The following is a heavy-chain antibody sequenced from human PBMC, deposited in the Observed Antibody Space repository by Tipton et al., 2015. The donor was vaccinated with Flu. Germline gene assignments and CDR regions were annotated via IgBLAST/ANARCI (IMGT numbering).Heavy chain of an antibody. J-gene: IGHJ5*02. D-gene: IGHD3/OR15-3a*01. CDR3: ARDDFWADNTYNWFDL. Sequence: QLVQSGGEMKKPGASVKVSCQASGFTFTDYYLHWVRQAPGQGLEWMGWINPKTGGTFFAQKFRGRVAMTLDTSINTAYMDLRSLGSDDTAVYYCARDDFWADNTYNWFDLWGQGTLVTVSS. CDR1: GFTFTDYY. V-gene: IGHV1-2*02. CDR2: INPKTGGT.